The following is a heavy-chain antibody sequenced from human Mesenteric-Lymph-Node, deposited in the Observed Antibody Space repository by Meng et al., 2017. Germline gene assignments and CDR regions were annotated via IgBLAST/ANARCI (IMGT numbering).Heavy chain of an antibody. Sequence: ASVKVSCKVSGYTLTELSMHWVRQAPGKGLEWMGGFDPEDGETIYAQKFQGRVTITTDESTSTAYMELSSLRSEDTAVYYCARGSSSWYNGNFDYWGQGTRVTGSS. V-gene: IGHV1-24*01. CDR1: GYTLTELS. J-gene: IGHJ4*02. D-gene: IGHD6-13*01. CDR3: ARGSSSWYNGNFDY. CDR2: FDPEDGET.